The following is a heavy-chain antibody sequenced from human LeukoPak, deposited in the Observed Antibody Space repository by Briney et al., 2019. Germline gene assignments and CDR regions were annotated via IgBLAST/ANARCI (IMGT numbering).Heavy chain of an antibody. J-gene: IGHJ4*02. CDR2: ISWNSGSI. Sequence: GGSLRLSCTASGFTFNSYVMRWVRQAPGKGLEWVSGISWNSGSIGYADSVKGRFTISRDNAKNSLYLQMNSLRAEDTALYYCAKEGGMGDMYYFDYWGQGTLVTVSS. V-gene: IGHV3-9*01. CDR3: AKEGGMGDMYYFDY. CDR1: GFTFNSYV. D-gene: IGHD3-16*01.